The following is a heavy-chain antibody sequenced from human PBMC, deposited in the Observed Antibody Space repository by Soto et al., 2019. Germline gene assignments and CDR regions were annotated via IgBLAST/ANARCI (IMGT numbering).Heavy chain of an antibody. D-gene: IGHD3-10*01. Sequence: ASVKVSCKASGYTFTSYGTSWVRQAPGQGLEWMGWISAYNGNTNYAQKLQGRVTMTQNTAIGTAYMELSSLRSDDTATYYCTRAYGAETFDFWGQGTRVTVS. V-gene: IGHV1-18*04. CDR2: ISAYNGNT. CDR1: GYTFTSYG. CDR3: TRAYGAETFDF. J-gene: IGHJ5*01.